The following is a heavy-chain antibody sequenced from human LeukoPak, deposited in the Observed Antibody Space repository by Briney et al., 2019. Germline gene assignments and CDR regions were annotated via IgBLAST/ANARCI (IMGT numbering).Heavy chain of an antibody. Sequence: ASVKVSCKASGYTSTSYYMHWVRQAPGQGLEWMGIINPSGGSTSYAQKFQGRVTMTRDTSTSTVYMELSSLRSEDTAVYYCARDRIVVVPAAIKVPGRGNWFDPWGQGTLVTVSS. CDR3: ARDRIVVVPAAIKVPGRGNWFDP. D-gene: IGHD2-2*02. V-gene: IGHV1-46*03. CDR1: GYTSTSYY. J-gene: IGHJ5*02. CDR2: INPSGGST.